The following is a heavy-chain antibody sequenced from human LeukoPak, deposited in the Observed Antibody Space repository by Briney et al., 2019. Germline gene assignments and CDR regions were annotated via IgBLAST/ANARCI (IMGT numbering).Heavy chain of an antibody. J-gene: IGHJ5*02. V-gene: IGHV4-38-2*02. Sequence: PSETLSLTCTASGYSISSSYYWGWIRQPPGKGLEWIGRIYTSGSTNYNPSLKSRVTMSVDTSQNQFSLKLSSVTAADTAVYYCARGRYGSGSRWYWFDPWGQGTLVTVSS. D-gene: IGHD3-10*01. CDR2: IYTSGST. CDR3: ARGRYGSGSRWYWFDP. CDR1: GYSISSSYY.